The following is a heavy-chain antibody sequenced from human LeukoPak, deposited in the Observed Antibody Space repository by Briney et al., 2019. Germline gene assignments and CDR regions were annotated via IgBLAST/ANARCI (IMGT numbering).Heavy chain of an antibody. Sequence: SETLSLTCTVSGGSISSSSYYWGWIRQPPGKGLEWIGSIYYSGSTYYNPSLKSRVTISVDTSKNQFSLKLSSVTAADTAVYYCARHQYDIPGRYYYYYMDVWGKGTTVTVSS. CDR2: IYYSGST. J-gene: IGHJ6*03. V-gene: IGHV4-39*01. D-gene: IGHD3-9*01. CDR3: ARHQYDIPGRYYYYYMDV. CDR1: GGSISSSSYY.